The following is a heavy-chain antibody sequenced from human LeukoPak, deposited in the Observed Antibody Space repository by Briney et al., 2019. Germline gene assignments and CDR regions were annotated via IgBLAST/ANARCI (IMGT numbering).Heavy chain of an antibody. CDR2: ISGSGGST. V-gene: IGHV3-23*01. J-gene: IGHJ4*02. Sequence: AISGSGGSTYYADSVKGRFTISRDNSKNTLYLQMNSLRAEDTAVYYCAKYGTRFGELLLANFDYWGQGTLVTVSS. D-gene: IGHD3-10*01. CDR3: AKYGTRFGELLLANFDY.